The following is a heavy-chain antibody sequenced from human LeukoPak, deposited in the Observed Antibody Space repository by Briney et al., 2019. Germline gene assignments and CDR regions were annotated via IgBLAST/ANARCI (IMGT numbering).Heavy chain of an antibody. J-gene: IGHJ4*02. CDR3: AREGVAPTLDY. V-gene: IGHV3-7*01. Sequence: PGGSLRLSCAASGFIFSSYWMSWVRQAPGKGLEWVANIKQDGSEKYYVDSVKGRFTISRDNAKNSLYLQMNSLRAEDTAVYYCAREGVAPTLDYWGQGTLVTVSS. D-gene: IGHD2-21*01. CDR2: IKQDGSEK. CDR1: GFIFSSYW.